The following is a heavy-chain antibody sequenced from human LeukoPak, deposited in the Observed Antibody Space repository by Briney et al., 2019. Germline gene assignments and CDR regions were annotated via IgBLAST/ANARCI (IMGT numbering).Heavy chain of an antibody. D-gene: IGHD3-10*01. CDR2: IKQDGSEK. CDR3: AKDYNYGYGYYFDY. CDR1: GFTFSSYW. V-gene: IGHV3-7*01. Sequence: GGSLRLSCAASGFTFSSYWMSWVRQAPGKGLEWVASIKQDGSEKYYADSVKGRFTISRDNSKNTLYLQMNSLRAEDTAVYYCAKDYNYGYGYYFDYWGQGTLVTVSS. J-gene: IGHJ4*02.